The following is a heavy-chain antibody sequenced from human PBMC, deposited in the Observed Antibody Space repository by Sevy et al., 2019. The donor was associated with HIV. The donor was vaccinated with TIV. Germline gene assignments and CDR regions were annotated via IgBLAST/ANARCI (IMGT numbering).Heavy chain of an antibody. CDR3: ARGSEVRGSTNSAFEI. CDR2: VNPEGGDT. CDR1: GYTFTGYY. V-gene: IGHV1-2*02. Sequence: ATVKVSCKASGYTFTGYYVHWMRQAPRQGLEGMGWVNPEGGDTNYPQNFQGRVTMTRDTSINTAYMELSSLTSDDTVVYYCARGSEVRGSTNSAFEIWGQGTMVTVSS. J-gene: IGHJ3*02. D-gene: IGHD2-8*01.